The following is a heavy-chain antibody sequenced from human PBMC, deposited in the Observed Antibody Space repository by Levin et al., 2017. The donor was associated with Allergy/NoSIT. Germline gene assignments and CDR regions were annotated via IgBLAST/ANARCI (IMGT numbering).Heavy chain of an antibody. D-gene: IGHD1-14*01. CDR1: GFKFSTYG. CDR3: AKIWHPETFLDI. Sequence: GGSLRLSCAASGFKFSTYGMFWVRQAPGMGLEWMGAISNDGNNEILADSVKGRFTISRDDSKNTLFLQMNSLRTEDTAMYYCAKIWHPETFLDIWGQGIMVTVSS. J-gene: IGHJ3*02. CDR2: ISNDGNNE. V-gene: IGHV3-30*18.